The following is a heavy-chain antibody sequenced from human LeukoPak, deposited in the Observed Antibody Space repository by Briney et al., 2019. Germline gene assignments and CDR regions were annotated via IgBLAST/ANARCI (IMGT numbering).Heavy chain of an antibody. CDR3: ARDQTYGSGSPYNWFDP. CDR2: IYTSGST. D-gene: IGHD3-10*01. Sequence: SETLSLTCTVSGGSISSYYWSWIRQPAGKGLEWIGRIYTSGSTNYNPSLKSRVTMSVGTSKNQFSLKLSSVTAADTAVYYCARDQTYGSGSPYNWFDPWGQGTLVTVSS. CDR1: GGSISSYY. V-gene: IGHV4-4*07. J-gene: IGHJ5*02.